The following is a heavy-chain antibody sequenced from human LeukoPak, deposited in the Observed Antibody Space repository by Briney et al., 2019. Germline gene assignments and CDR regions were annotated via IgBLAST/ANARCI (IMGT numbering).Heavy chain of an antibody. CDR3: AIIHGSGWFYYYYGMDV. J-gene: IGHJ6*02. V-gene: IGHV4-34*01. CDR1: GGSFSGYY. Sequence: SETLSLTCAVYGGSFSGYYWSWIRQPPGKGLEWIGEINHSGSTNYNPSLKSRVTISVDTSKNQFSLKLSSVTAADTAVYYCAIIHGSGWFYYYYGMDVWGQGTTVTVSS. CDR2: INHSGST. D-gene: IGHD6-19*01.